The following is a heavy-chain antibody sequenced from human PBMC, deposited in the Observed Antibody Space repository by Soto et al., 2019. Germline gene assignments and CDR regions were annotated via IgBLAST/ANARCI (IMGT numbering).Heavy chain of an antibody. Sequence: LRLSCSVSGFIFSSYAMHWVRQAPGKGLEYVASISSEGASTYYTDSVKGRFIISRDNSKNTLYLQVSSLRAEDTAVYYCVKDRYVDYWGQGILVTVSS. CDR2: ISSEGAST. J-gene: IGHJ4*02. V-gene: IGHV3-64D*06. CDR1: GFIFSSYA. CDR3: VKDRYVDY.